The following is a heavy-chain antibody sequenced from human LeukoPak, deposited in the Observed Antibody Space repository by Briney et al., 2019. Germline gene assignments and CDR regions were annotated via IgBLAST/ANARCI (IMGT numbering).Heavy chain of an antibody. CDR2: ISSSGSTI. J-gene: IGHJ4*02. CDR1: GFTFSSYG. D-gene: IGHD5-18*01. CDR3: ARDWDVGYSYAFDY. V-gene: IGHV3-48*04. Sequence: GGSLRLSCAASGFTFSSYGMHWVRQAPGKGLEWVSYISSSGSTIYYADSVKGRFTISRDNAKNSLYLQMNSLRAEDTAVYYCARDWDVGYSYAFDYWGQGTLVTVSS.